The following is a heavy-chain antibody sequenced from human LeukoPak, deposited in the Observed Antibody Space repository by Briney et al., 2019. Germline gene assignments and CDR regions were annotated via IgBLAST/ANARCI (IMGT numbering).Heavy chain of an antibody. CDR3: AKDPLFTGYFDY. Sequence: QPGGSLRLSCAASGFTFSSYAMSWVRQAPGKGLECVSAISGSGGSTYYADSVKGRFTISRDNSKNTLYLQMNSLRAEDTAVYYCAKDPLFTGYFDYWGQGTLVTVSS. D-gene: IGHD1-14*01. J-gene: IGHJ4*02. CDR2: ISGSGGST. V-gene: IGHV3-23*01. CDR1: GFTFSSYA.